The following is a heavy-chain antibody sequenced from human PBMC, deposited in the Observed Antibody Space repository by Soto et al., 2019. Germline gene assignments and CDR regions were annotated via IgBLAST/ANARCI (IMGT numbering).Heavy chain of an antibody. D-gene: IGHD5-18*01. J-gene: IGHJ4*02. CDR1: GFTFSSYP. CDR3: ARDKHSYGYAEFDY. CDR2: ISYDGSNK. Sequence: QVQLVESGGGVVQPGRSLRLSCAASGFTFSSYPMHWVRQAPGKGLEWVAVISYDGSNKYYADSVKGRFTISRDNSKNTLYLQMNSLRAEDTALYYCARDKHSYGYAEFDYWGQGTLVTVSS. V-gene: IGHV3-30-3*01.